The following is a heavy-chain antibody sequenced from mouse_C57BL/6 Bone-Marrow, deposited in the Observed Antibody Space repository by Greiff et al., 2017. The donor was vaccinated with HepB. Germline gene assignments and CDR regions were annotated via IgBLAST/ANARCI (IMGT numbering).Heavy chain of an antibody. CDR1: GFTFSSYA. CDR2: ISDGGSYT. J-gene: IGHJ1*03. V-gene: IGHV5-4*01. CDR3: AREITTVVASRWYFDV. D-gene: IGHD1-1*01. Sequence: DVMLVESGGGLVKPGGSLKLSCAASGFTFSSYAMSWVRQTPEKRLEWVATISDGGSYTYYPDNVKGRFTISRDNAKNNLYLQMSHLKSEDTAMYYCAREITTVVASRWYFDVWGTGTTVTVSS.